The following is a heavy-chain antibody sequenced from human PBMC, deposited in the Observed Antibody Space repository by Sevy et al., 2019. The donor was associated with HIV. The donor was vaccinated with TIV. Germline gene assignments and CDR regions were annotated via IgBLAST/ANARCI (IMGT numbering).Heavy chain of an antibody. V-gene: IGHV3-30*04. Sequence: GGYLRLSCAASGFTFSIYAIHWVRQAPGKGLEWVTVISYDGGNIYYADSVKGRFTVSRDNSKDTVYLQMNSLRPEDTAVYYCARALPSAVINPFYYYGMDVWGQGTTVTVSS. J-gene: IGHJ6*02. CDR1: GFTFSIYA. CDR3: ARALPSAVINPFYYYGMDV. D-gene: IGHD2-21*01. CDR2: ISYDGGNI.